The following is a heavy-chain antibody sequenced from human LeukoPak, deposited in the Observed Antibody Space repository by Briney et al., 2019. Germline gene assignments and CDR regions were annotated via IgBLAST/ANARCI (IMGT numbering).Heavy chain of an antibody. V-gene: IGHV5-51*01. Sequence: GESLKISCKGSGCRFTSDWIGWVRQMPGKGLEWMGIIYPGDSDTRYSPSFQGQVTISADKSISTAYLQWSSLKASDTAIYYCARLLGPMIARGYFDYWGQGTLVTVSS. CDR3: ARLLGPMIARGYFDY. CDR1: GCRFTSDW. J-gene: IGHJ4*02. D-gene: IGHD3-22*01. CDR2: IYPGDSDT.